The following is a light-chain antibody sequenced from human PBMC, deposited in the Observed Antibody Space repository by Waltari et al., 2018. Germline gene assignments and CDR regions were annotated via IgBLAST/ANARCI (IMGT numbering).Light chain of an antibody. J-gene: IGLJ2*01. CDR3: CSYARYSTPSWI. Sequence: QSALTQPASVSGSPGQSITISCTGTSSDVGAYDFVSWYQRSPGKGPKLLISQVNKRPSGGSNRFSGPKSGNTASLTISGLQAEDEADYFCCSYARYSTPSWIFGGGTKLTVL. V-gene: IGLV2-23*02. CDR1: SSDVGAYDF. CDR2: QVN.